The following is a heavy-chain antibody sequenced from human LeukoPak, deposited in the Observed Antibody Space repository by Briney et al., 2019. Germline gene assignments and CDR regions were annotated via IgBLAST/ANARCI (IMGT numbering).Heavy chain of an antibody. CDR2: IIPIFGTA. CDR3: ARFPLLSSTSCYAGLCYYYYGMDV. CDR1: GGTFSSYA. D-gene: IGHD2-2*01. V-gene: IGHV1-69*13. Sequence: ASAKVSCKASGGTFSSYAISWVRQAPGQGLEWMGGIIPIFGTANYAQKFQGRVTITADESTSTAYMELSSLRSEDTAVYYCARFPLLSSTSCYAGLCYYYYGMDVWGQGTTVTVSS. J-gene: IGHJ6*02.